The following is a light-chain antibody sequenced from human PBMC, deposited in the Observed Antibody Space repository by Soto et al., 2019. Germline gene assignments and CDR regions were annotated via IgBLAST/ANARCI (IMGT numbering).Light chain of an antibody. CDR1: QGIRSV. J-gene: IGKJ3*01. CDR3: QQHDSYPFT. V-gene: IGKV1-17*01. Sequence: DIQMTQSPSSLSASVGDRVTMTCRASQGIRSVLGWYQQKPGKAPKRLIHSASTLESGVPSRFSGSGSGTEFTLTISSLQPEDFATYYCQQHDSYPFTFGPGTKVDIK. CDR2: SAS.